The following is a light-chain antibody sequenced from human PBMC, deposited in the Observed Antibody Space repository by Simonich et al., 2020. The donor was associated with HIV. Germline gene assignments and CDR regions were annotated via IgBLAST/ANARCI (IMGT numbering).Light chain of an antibody. J-gene: IGLJ3*02. CDR1: SRDVGGYNY. CDR2: DVR. Sequence: QSALTQPASVSGSPGQSITISCTGTSRDVGGYNYVAWYQQYPGKAPKLMIYDVRERPSGGPDRFSGSKSANTASLTISGLQAEDEADYYCCSYAGSYTWVFGGGTRLTVL. V-gene: IGLV2-11*01. CDR3: CSYAGSYTWV.